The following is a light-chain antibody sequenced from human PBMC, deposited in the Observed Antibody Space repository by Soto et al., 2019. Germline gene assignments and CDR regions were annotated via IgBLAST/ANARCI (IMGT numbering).Light chain of an antibody. Sequence: EIVLTQSPATLSLSPGERATLSCRASQSIGSFLAWYQQKPGQPPRLLIYDASNRATGIPGRFIGSGSGTDFTLTISSLEPEDFAFYYCQQRGNWPPTFGPGPKVNSK. J-gene: IGKJ3*01. CDR2: DAS. CDR1: QSIGSF. CDR3: QQRGNWPPT. V-gene: IGKV3-11*01.